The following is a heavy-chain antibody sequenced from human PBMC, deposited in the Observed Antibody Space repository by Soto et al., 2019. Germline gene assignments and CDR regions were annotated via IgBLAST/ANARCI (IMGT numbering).Heavy chain of an antibody. CDR3: ARGMDSSSWRLWFDP. J-gene: IGHJ5*02. V-gene: IGHV4-61*01. D-gene: IGHD6-13*01. CDR2: IYYSGST. Sequence: SETLSLTCTVSGGSVSSGSYYWSWIRQPPGKGLEWIGYIYYSGSTNYNPSLKSQVTISVDTSKNQFSLKLSSVTAADTAVYYCARGMDSSSWRLWFDPWGQGTLVTVSS. CDR1: GGSVSSGSYY.